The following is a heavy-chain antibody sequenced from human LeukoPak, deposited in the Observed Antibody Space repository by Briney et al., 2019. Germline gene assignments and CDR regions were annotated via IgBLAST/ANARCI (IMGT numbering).Heavy chain of an antibody. CDR2: INHSGST. Sequence: KTSETLSLTCAVYGGSFSGYYWSWIRQPPGKGLEWIGEINHSGSTNYNPSLKSRVTISVDTSKNRFSLKLSSVTAADTAVYYCARVGPANDAFDIWGQGTMVTVSS. CDR1: GGSFSGYY. D-gene: IGHD2-15*01. CDR3: ARVGPANDAFDI. V-gene: IGHV4-34*01. J-gene: IGHJ3*02.